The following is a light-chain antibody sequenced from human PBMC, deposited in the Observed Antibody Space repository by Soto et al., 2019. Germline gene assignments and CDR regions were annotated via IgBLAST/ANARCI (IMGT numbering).Light chain of an antibody. J-gene: IGLJ1*01. CDR3: SSYTDSSTLGIYV. V-gene: IGLV2-14*01. Sequence: QYLLTQPSSLSGSPGQSITISCTGTISDIGGYEYVSWYQQHPGKAPRLMIYEVTYRPSGVSNRFSGSKSGSTASLTISGLQAEDEADYYCSSYTDSSTLGIYVFGTGTKVTVL. CDR1: ISDIGGYEY. CDR2: EVT.